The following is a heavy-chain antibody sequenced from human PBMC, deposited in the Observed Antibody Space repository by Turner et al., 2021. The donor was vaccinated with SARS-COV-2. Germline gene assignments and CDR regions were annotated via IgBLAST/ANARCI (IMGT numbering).Heavy chain of an antibody. CDR1: GFTFSSYA. CDR3: ARDSPYCTNGVCYTSYYGMDV. D-gene: IGHD2-8*01. CDR2: ISYDGSNK. V-gene: IGHV3-30*04. J-gene: IGHJ6*02. Sequence: QVQLVESGGGVVQPGRSLRLSCAASGFTFSSYAMHWVRQAPGKGLEWVAFISYDGSNKYYADSVKGRFTLSRDNSKNTLYLQMNSLRAEDTAVYYCARDSPYCTNGVCYTSYYGMDVCGQGTTVTVSS.